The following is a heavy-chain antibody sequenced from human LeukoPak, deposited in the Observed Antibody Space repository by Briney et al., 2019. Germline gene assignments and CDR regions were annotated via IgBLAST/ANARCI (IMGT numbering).Heavy chain of an antibody. Sequence: QSGRSLRLSCAASGFTFSSYGMHWVRQAPGKGLEWVAVIWYDGSNKYYADSVKGRFTISRDNSKNTLYLQMNSLRAEDTAVYYCARDLGYCTGGTCYPNWFDPWGQGTLVTVSS. CDR3: ARDLGYCTGGTCYPNWFDP. J-gene: IGHJ5*02. CDR1: GFTFSSYG. V-gene: IGHV3-33*01. CDR2: IWYDGSNK. D-gene: IGHD2-15*01.